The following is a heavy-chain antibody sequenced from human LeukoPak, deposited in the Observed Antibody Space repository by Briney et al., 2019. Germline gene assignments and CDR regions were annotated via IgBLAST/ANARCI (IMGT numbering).Heavy chain of an antibody. CDR2: INPNSGES. D-gene: IGHD4-11*01. J-gene: IGHJ4*02. V-gene: IGHV1-2*02. CDR1: GYTFTGYY. Sequence: GASVKVSCKASGYTFTGYYIHWVRQAPGQGLEWMGWINPNSGESNSAQKFQGRVTMTGDTSISTAYMELRRVTSDDTAVYYCARARDYSNTERGFDYWGQGTLVTVSS. CDR3: ARARDYSNTERGFDY.